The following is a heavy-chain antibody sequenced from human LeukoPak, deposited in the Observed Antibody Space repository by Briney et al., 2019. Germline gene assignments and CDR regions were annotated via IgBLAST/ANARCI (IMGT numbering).Heavy chain of an antibody. CDR1: GFTFSSYA. V-gene: IGHV3-30*04. Sequence: AGGSLRLSCAASGFTFSSYAMHWVRQAPGKGLEWVAVISYDGSNKYYADSVKGRFTISRDNSKNTLYLQMNSLRAEDTAVYYCARALTDWGQGTLVTVSS. CDR2: ISYDGSNK. CDR3: ARALTD. J-gene: IGHJ4*02.